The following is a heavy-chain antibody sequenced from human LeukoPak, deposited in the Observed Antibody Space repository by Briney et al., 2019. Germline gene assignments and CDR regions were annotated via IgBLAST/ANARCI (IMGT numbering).Heavy chain of an antibody. V-gene: IGHV3-9*01. CDR1: GFTFDDYA. Sequence: GGSLRLSCAASGFTFDDYAMHWVRQAPGKGLEWVSGISWNSGSIGYADSVKGRFTISRDNAKNSLYLQMNSLRAEDTALYYCAKDTSIAAAGTSSAWGQGTLVTVSS. CDR2: ISWNSGSI. J-gene: IGHJ5*02. CDR3: AKDTSIAAAGTSSA. D-gene: IGHD6-13*01.